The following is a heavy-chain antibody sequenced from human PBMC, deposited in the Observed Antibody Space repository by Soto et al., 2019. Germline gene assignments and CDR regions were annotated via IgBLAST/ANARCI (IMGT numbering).Heavy chain of an antibody. J-gene: IGHJ6*02. Sequence: QVQLVESGGGVVQPGRSLRLSCAASGFPFSRFGMHWVRQAPGKGLEWVAVISYDGSSKHYADSVKGRFTISRDNSKDTLYLQMNSLSPEDTAVYYCAKAVEPAAMSGTQGNGYGIGVWGQGKTVTLS. D-gene: IGHD2-2*01. V-gene: IGHV3-30*18. CDR1: GFPFSRFG. CDR3: AKAVEPAAMSGTQGNGYGIGV. CDR2: ISYDGSSK.